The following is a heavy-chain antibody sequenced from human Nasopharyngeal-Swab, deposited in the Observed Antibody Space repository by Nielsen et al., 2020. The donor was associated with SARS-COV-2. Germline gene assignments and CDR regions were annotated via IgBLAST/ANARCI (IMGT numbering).Heavy chain of an antibody. CDR1: GFTFSSYS. Sequence: GGSLRLSCAASGFTFSSYSMNWVRQAPGKGLEWVSSISSSSGYIYYADSVKGRFTISRDNAKNSLYLQMTSLRAEDTAVYYCARSRSYSSSWYPPGDYYGMDVWGQGTTVTVSS. V-gene: IGHV3-21*01. CDR3: ARSRSYSSSWYPPGDYYGMDV. CDR2: ISSSSGYI. D-gene: IGHD6-13*01. J-gene: IGHJ6*02.